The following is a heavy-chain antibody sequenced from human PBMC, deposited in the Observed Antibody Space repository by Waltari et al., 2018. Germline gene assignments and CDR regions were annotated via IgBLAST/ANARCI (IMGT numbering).Heavy chain of an antibody. D-gene: IGHD2-21*01. CDR3: ASPRLAYCGGDCLGRLDY. Sequence: IQPGGSLRLSCAASGFTVSSNYMSWVRQAPGKGLEWVSVIYSGGSTYYADSVKGRFTISRDNSKNTLYLQMNSLRAEDTAVYYCASPRLAYCGGDCLGRLDYWGQGTLVTVSS. CDR2: IYSGGST. J-gene: IGHJ4*02. V-gene: IGHV3-53*01. CDR1: GFTVSSNY.